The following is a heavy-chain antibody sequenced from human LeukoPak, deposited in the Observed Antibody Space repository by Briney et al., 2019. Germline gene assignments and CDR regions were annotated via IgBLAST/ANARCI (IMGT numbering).Heavy chain of an antibody. V-gene: IGHV3-33*01. CDR2: IWYDGSDK. D-gene: IGHD2-2*01. CDR3: ARSHGYCSSTSCSGPEYFDY. CDR1: GFTFSSYG. Sequence: GGSLRLSRAASGFTFSSYGMHWVRQAPGKGLEWVAVIWYDGSDKYYADSVKGRFTSSRDNSKNTLYLQMTSLRAEDTAVYYCARSHGYCSSTSCSGPEYFDYWGQGTLVTVSS. J-gene: IGHJ4*02.